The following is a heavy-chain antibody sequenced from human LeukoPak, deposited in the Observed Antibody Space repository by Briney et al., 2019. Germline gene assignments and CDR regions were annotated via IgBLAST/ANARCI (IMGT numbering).Heavy chain of an antibody. V-gene: IGHV3-7*01. CDR3: ARVSLSNSRDY. J-gene: IGHJ4*02. Sequence: GGCLRLSCAASGFSFSSYWMSWVRQAPGKGLEWVATIKQDGSEKYFVDSVKGRFTISRDNAKNSLYLQMNSLRAEDTAVYYCARVSLSNSRDYWGQGTLVTVSS. D-gene: IGHD2-2*01. CDR2: IKQDGSEK. CDR1: GFSFSSYW.